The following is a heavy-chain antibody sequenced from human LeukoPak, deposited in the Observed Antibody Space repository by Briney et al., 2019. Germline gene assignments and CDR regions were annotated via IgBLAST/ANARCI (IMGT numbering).Heavy chain of an antibody. CDR2: INWNGGST. CDR3: ARCARGYYYDSGGYKCDGFDY. Sequence: GGSLRLSCAASGFTFDDYGMSWVRQGPGKGLEWVSGINWNGGSTGHADSVKGRFTISRDNAKNSLYLQMNSLRAEDTALYYCARCARGYYYDSGGYKCDGFDYWGQGTLVTVSS. CDR1: GFTFDDYG. D-gene: IGHD3-22*01. J-gene: IGHJ4*02. V-gene: IGHV3-20*04.